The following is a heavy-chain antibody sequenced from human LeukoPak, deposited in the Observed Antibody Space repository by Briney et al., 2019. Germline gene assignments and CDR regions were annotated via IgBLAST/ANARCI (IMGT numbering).Heavy chain of an antibody. D-gene: IGHD6-13*01. Sequence: GASLKISCKGSGSIFTTYWIGWVRQLPGKGLEWMGIIYPSDSDTRYSPSFQGQVTISADKSISTAYLQWSSLKASDTAMYYCARRERYSSSWYFDCWGQGTLVTVSS. V-gene: IGHV5-51*01. CDR1: GSIFTTYW. J-gene: IGHJ4*02. CDR3: ARRERYSSSWYFDC. CDR2: IYPSDSDT.